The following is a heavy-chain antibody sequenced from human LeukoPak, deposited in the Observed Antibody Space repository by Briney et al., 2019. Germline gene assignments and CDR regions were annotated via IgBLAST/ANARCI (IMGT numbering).Heavy chain of an antibody. CDR1: GYTFTSYG. CDR2: ISAYNGNT. V-gene: IGHV1-18*01. CDR3: ARDLDDYGDYGYFDY. D-gene: IGHD4-17*01. J-gene: IGHJ4*02. Sequence: GASVKVSCKASGYTFTSYGISWVRQAPGQGLEWMGWISAYNGNTNYAQKLQGRVTMTTDTSTSTAYMELRSLRSDDTAVYYCARDLDDYGDYGYFDYWGQGTLVTVSS.